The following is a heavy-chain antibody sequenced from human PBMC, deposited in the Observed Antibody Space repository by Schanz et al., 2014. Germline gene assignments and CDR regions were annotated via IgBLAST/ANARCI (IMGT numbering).Heavy chain of an antibody. V-gene: IGHV1-46*03. CDR2: INPSGGGT. CDR1: GYTFVSYS. J-gene: IGHJ4*02. D-gene: IGHD6-13*01. Sequence: QVQLVQSGAEVKKPGASVKVSCKASGYTFVSYSMHWVRQAPGQGLEWMAIINPSGGGTSYALRFQDRVTVTGETSRSTVYMELSSLRSEDTAVYYCARDGVDAAAGGNYWGQGTLITVSS. CDR3: ARDGVDAAAGGNY.